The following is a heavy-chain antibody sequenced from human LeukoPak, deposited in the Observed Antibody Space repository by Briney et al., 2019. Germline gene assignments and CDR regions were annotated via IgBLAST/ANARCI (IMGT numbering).Heavy chain of an antibody. CDR3: ARKTSHFDY. V-gene: IGHV3-30-3*01. Sequence: GGSLRLSCAASGFTFSSYAMHWVRQAPGKGLEWVAVISYDGSNKYYADSVKGRFTISRDNSKNTLYLQMNSLRAEDTAVYYCARKTSHFDYWGQGTLVTVSS. J-gene: IGHJ4*02. CDR2: ISYDGSNK. CDR1: GFTFSSYA.